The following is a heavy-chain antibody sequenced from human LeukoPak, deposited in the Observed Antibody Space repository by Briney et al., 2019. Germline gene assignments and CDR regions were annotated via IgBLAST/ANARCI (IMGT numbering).Heavy chain of an antibody. J-gene: IGHJ5*02. CDR3: CGGGTGGAEKNGFTP. CDR1: GGSISSSNYY. Sequence: SETLSLTCTVSGGSISSSNYYWGWIRLPPGKGLEWIGSIYYSGSTYYNPSLKSRVTISVDTSKNQFSLKLSSVTAADTAGYYCCGGGTGGAEKNGFTPGGQGPRVTVSS. V-gene: IGHV4-39*01. D-gene: IGHD1-26*01. CDR2: IYYSGST.